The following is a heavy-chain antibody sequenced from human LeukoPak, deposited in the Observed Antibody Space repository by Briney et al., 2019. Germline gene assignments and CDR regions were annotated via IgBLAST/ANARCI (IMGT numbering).Heavy chain of an antibody. D-gene: IGHD3-3*01. CDR1: GFTFSTYS. J-gene: IGHJ6*02. Sequence: GGSLRLSCAASGFTFSTYSMNWLRQAPGKGLEWVSSINSASTYIYYADSVKGRFTISRDNSKNTLYLQMNGLRAEDTAVYYCARAHYDFWSGPTTEYYYYYYGMDVWGQGTTVTVSS. V-gene: IGHV3-21*01. CDR2: INSASTYI. CDR3: ARAHYDFWSGPTTEYYYYYYGMDV.